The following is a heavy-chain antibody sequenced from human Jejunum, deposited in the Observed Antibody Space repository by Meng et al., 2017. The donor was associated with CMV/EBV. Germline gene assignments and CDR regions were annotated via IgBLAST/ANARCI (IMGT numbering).Heavy chain of an antibody. Sequence: VYLVVSGGGLVLPGGSLRLSCAASGFTVASNYMSWVRQAPGRGLEWVSVIHIDGSTYYADSVKGRFTISRDNSKNTMYLQMNSLGVEDTAVFYCARTVATSHNYYFVQWGQGTLVTVSS. J-gene: IGHJ4*02. CDR1: GFTVASNY. D-gene: IGHD5-12*01. CDR3: ARTVATSHNYYFVQ. V-gene: IGHV3-66*01. CDR2: IHIDGST.